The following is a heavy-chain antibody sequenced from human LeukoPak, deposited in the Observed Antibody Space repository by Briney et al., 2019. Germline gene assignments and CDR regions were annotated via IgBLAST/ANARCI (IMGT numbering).Heavy chain of an antibody. CDR3: AKLYEGYYDSSGYPPNGAFDI. V-gene: IGHV3-30*18. CDR2: ISYDGSNK. CDR1: GFTFSSYG. Sequence: PGRSLRLSCAASGFTFSSYGVHWVRQAPGKGLEWVAVISYDGSNKYYADSVKGRFTISRDNSKNTLYLQMNSLRAGDTAVYYCAKLYEGYYDSSGYPPNGAFDIWGQGTMVTVSS. D-gene: IGHD3-22*01. J-gene: IGHJ3*02.